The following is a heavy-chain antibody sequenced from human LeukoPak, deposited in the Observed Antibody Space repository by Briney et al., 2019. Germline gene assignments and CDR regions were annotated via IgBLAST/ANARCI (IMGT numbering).Heavy chain of an antibody. CDR2: IYYSGST. Sequence: PSETLSLTCTVSGGSISSSSYYWGWIRQPPGKGLEWIGSIYYSGSTYYNPSLKSRVTISADTSKNQLSLKVSSVTAADTAVYYCARRWGDYGDPTFDYWGQGTLVTVSS. CDR3: ARRWGDYGDPTFDY. D-gene: IGHD4-17*01. J-gene: IGHJ4*02. V-gene: IGHV4-39*01. CDR1: GGSISSSSYY.